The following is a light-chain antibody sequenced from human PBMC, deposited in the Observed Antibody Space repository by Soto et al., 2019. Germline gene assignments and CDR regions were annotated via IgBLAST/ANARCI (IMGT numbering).Light chain of an antibody. J-gene: IGKJ2*01. CDR1: QGIRND. CDR3: LQDYNDPYT. Sequence: AVQMTQSPSSLSASVGDSVTITCRASQGIRNDLGWYQQKPGKAPKLLIYAASSLQSGVPSRFSGSGSGTDFTLTISNLQPEDFATYYCLQDYNDPYTFGQGTKLEIK. V-gene: IGKV1-6*01. CDR2: AAS.